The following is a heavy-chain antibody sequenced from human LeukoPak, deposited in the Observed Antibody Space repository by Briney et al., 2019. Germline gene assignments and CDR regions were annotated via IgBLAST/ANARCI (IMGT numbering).Heavy chain of an antibody. J-gene: IGHJ4*02. Sequence: GASVKVSCKASEYTFTGYDINWVRQATGQGLEWMGWMSPYSGNTGYAQKFQGRVTMTRDTSISTAYMELSTLSSEDTAVYYCARALSGCVLCFDYWGQGSLVTVSS. D-gene: IGHD6-19*01. CDR1: EYTFTGYD. V-gene: IGHV1-8*01. CDR3: ARALSGCVLCFDY. CDR2: MSPYSGNT.